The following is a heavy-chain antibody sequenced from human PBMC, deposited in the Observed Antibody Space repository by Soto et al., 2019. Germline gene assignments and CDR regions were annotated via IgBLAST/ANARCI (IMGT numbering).Heavy chain of an antibody. CDR1: GYTFTGYY. CDR3: ARDYDFWSGYYTGGWFDP. Sequence: SVKVSCKASGYTFTGYYMHWVRQAPGQGLEWMGGIIPIFGTANYAQKFQGRVTITADESTSTAYMELSSLRSEDTAVYYCARDYDFWSGYYTGGWFDPWGQGTLVTVSS. J-gene: IGHJ5*02. CDR2: IIPIFGTA. D-gene: IGHD3-3*01. V-gene: IGHV1-69*13.